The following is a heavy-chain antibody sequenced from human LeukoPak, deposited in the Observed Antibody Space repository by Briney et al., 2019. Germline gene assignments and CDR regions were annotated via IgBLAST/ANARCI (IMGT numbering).Heavy chain of an antibody. CDR2: IYSNGIT. J-gene: IGHJ2*01. CDR1: GGSIFSYY. V-gene: IGHV4-4*08. Sequence: PSETLSLTCTVSGGSIFSYYFNWIRQPPGKGLEWIGYIYSNGITNYNPSLRSRGTISIATSKNQFSLRLRSVTAADTAIYYCARRAYYDTSGYYPASGYFDLWGRGTLVTDSS. D-gene: IGHD3-22*01. CDR3: ARRAYYDTSGYYPASGYFDL.